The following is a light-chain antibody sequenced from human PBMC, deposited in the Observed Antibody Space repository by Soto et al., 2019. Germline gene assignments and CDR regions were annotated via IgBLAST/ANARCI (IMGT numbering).Light chain of an antibody. J-gene: IGLJ2*01. V-gene: IGLV2-14*01. CDR1: SSDVGGYNY. CDR3: SSYTSSIVV. Sequence: QSALTQPASGSGSPGQWITISCTGTSSDVGGYNYVSWYQQHPGKAPKLMIYDVSNRPSGVSNRFSGSKSGNTASLTISGLQAEDEADYYCSSYTSSIVVFGGGTKLTVL. CDR2: DVS.